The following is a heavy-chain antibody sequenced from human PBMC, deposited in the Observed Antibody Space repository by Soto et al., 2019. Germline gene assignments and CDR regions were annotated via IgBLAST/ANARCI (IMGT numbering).Heavy chain of an antibody. CDR2: ISRSGGST. Sequence: PGGSLRLSCETSGFTFSSYAMSWVRQAPGKGLEWVSSISRSGGSTNYADSVKGRFTISRDDSKNILSLQMNSLRAEDTAIYYCAKNYYFDCWGQGPLVTVSS. D-gene: IGHD3-10*01. CDR3: AKNYYFDC. CDR1: GFTFSSYA. J-gene: IGHJ4*02. V-gene: IGHV3-23*01.